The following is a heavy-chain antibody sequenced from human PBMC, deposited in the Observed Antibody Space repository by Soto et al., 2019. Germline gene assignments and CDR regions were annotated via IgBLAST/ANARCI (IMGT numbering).Heavy chain of an antibody. Sequence: GGSLRLSCAASGFTFSSYSMNWVRQAPGKGLEWVSYISSSSSTIYYADSVKGRFTISRDNAKNSLYLQMNSLRAEDTAVYYCARDYISAVTFFFDYWGRGALVTVSS. CDR3: ARDYISAVTFFFDY. CDR1: GFTFSSYS. V-gene: IGHV3-48*01. D-gene: IGHD4-17*01. CDR2: ISSSSSTI. J-gene: IGHJ4*02.